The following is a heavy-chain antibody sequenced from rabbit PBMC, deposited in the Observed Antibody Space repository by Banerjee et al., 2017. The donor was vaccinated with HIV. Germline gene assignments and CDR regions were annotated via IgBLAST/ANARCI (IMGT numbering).Heavy chain of an antibody. CDR3: ARGVDGYGYATSRLDL. Sequence: QEQLEESGGDLVKPGASLTLTCTASGFDLSNYYYMYWVRQAPGKGLEWIGCIYTGTGDTYYATWAEGRFTISKTSSTTVALQMTSLTAADTGTYFCARGVDGYGYATSRLDLWGPGTLVTVS. CDR2: IYTGTGDT. J-gene: IGHJ6*01. D-gene: IGHD6-1*01. V-gene: IGHV1S45*01. CDR1: GFDLSNYYY.